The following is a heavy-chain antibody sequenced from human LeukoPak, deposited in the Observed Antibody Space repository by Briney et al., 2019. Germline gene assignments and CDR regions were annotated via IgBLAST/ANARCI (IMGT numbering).Heavy chain of an antibody. J-gene: IGHJ3*02. D-gene: IGHD4-23*01. CDR3: ARPDDYGGKPSAFDI. CDR2: IYPGDSDT. Sequence: GESLKISCKGSGYSFTSNWIGWVRQMPGKGLEWMGIIYPGDSDTRYSPSFQGQVTISADKSITTAYLQWNSLKASDTAMYYCARPDDYGGKPSAFDIWGQGTMVTVSS. V-gene: IGHV5-51*01. CDR1: GYSFTSNW.